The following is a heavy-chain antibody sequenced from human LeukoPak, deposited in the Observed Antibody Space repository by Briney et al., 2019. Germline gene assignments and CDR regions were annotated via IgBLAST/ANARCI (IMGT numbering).Heavy chain of an antibody. CDR1: GYTFTGYY. Sequence: GASVKVSCKASGYTFTGYYMHWVRQAPGQGLEWMGWINPNSGGTNYAQKFQGRVTMTRDTSISTAYMELSRLGSDDTAVLYCARGAGYGDYAIDYWGQGTLVTVSS. V-gene: IGHV1-2*02. D-gene: IGHD4-17*01. CDR2: INPNSGGT. J-gene: IGHJ4*02. CDR3: ARGAGYGDYAIDY.